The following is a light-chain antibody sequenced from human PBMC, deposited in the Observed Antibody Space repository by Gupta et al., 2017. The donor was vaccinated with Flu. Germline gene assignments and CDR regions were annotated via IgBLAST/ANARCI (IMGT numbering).Light chain of an antibody. CDR1: SSDVGLYHF. Sequence: RAVTISCARTSSDVGLYHFVSWYQHHPRKAPNFIIYDVSKRPSGVPDPFSGPKPGNTASLTVSGLQAADEAYYYSRSYGGSNTVAFRGGTQLTV. CDR3: RSYGGSNTVA. V-gene: IGLV2-8*01. J-gene: IGLJ2*01. CDR2: DVS.